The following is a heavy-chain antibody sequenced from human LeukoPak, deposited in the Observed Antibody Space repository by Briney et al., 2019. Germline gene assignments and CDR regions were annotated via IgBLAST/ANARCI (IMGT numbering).Heavy chain of an antibody. CDR2: IYQSGST. D-gene: IGHD2-2*01. V-gene: IGHV4-38-2*01. J-gene: IGHJ4*02. CDR3: ARSLSTAGIDY. CDR1: GYSISTGRY. Sequence: KPSETLSFTCAVSGYSISTGRYWGWIRQPPGKGLEWIGSIYQSGSTYYNPSLKSRVTISVDTSKNQLSLNLRSVTAADTAVYYCARSLSTAGIDYWGQGTLVTVSS.